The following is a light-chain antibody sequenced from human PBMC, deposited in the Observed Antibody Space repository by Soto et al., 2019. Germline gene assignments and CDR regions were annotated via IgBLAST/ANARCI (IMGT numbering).Light chain of an antibody. J-gene: IGLJ1*01. CDR2: EVS. CDR1: SSDVGGYNY. Sequence: QSALAQPPSASGSPGQSVTISCTVTSSDVGGYNYVSWYQQHPGKAPKLVIYEVSKRPSRVPDRFSGSKSGNTASLTVSGLQAEDEADYYCSSFAGISTVFGTGTKVTVL. CDR3: SSFAGISTV. V-gene: IGLV2-8*01.